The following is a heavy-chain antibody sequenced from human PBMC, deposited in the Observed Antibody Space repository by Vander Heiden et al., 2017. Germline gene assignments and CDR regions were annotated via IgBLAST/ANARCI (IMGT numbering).Heavy chain of an antibody. J-gene: IGHJ6*02. V-gene: IGHV4-39*02. D-gene: IGHD2-21*02. CDR2: VSYSGST. CDR1: GGAISSVNHY. CDR3: TSRGGDNSDMDV. Sequence: QLQLQESGPGLVKPSETLSLTCIVHGGAISSVNHYWGWVRQTPDMGLEWIASVSYSGSTYYNPSLKSRVSISVDLSKNHFSLKVSSVTAADTAVYYCTSRGGDNSDMDVWGQGTTVTVSS.